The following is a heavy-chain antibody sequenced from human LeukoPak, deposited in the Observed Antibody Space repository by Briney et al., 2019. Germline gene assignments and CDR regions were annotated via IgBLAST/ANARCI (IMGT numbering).Heavy chain of an antibody. J-gene: IGHJ5*02. D-gene: IGHD6-6*01. CDR1: GGSFSGYY. CDR2: INHSGST. Sequence: SETLSLTCAVYGGSFSGYYWSWIRQPPGKGLEWIGEINHSGSTNYNPSLKSRVTISVDTSKNQFSLKLSSVTAADTAVYYCARDRRSQRRGYSSSAFDPWGQGTLVTVSS. CDR3: ARDRRSQRRGYSSSAFDP. V-gene: IGHV4-34*01.